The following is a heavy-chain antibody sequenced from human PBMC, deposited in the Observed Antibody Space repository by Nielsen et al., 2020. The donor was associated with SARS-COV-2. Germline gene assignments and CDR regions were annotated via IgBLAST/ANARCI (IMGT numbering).Heavy chain of an antibody. CDR3: TRFIQLFDY. CDR2: IRSKAYGGTT. J-gene: IGHJ4*02. V-gene: IGHV3-49*04. D-gene: IGHD5-18*01. Sequence: GESLKISCTASGFTFGDYAMSWVRKAPGKGLEWVGFIRSKAYGGTTEYAASVKGRFTISRDDSKSIAYLQMNSLKTEDTAVYYCTRFIQLFDYWGQGTLVTVSS. CDR1: GFTFGDYA.